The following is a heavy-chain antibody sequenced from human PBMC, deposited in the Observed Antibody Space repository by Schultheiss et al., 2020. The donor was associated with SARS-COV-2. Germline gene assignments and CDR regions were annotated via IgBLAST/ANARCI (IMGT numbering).Heavy chain of an antibody. CDR1: GFTFSSYD. V-gene: IGHV3-13*01. Sequence: GSLRLSCAASGFTFSSYDMHWVRQATGKGLEWVSAIGTAGDTYYPGSVKGRFTISRENAKNSLYLQMNSLRAGDTAVYYCAREGRNYGMDVWGQGTTVTVSS. J-gene: IGHJ6*02. CDR2: IGTAGDT. CDR3: AREGRNYGMDV.